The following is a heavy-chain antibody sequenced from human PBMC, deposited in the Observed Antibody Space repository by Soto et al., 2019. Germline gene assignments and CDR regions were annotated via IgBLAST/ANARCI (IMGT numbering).Heavy chain of an antibody. D-gene: IGHD6-13*01. CDR3: AKKLSHKDSSSWSDYYYYYGMDA. CDR2: ISGSGGST. V-gene: IGHV3-23*01. J-gene: IGHJ6*02. CDR1: GFTSSSYA. Sequence: PGGSLRLSCAASGFTSSSYAMSWVRQAPGKGLEWVSAISGSGGSTYYADSVKGRFTISRDNSKNTLYLQMNSLRAEDTAVYYCAKKLSHKDSSSWSDYYYYYGMDAWGQGTTVTVSS.